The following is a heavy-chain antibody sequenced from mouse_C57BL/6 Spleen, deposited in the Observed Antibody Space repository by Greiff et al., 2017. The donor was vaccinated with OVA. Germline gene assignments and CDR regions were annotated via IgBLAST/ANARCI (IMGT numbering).Heavy chain of an antibody. J-gene: IGHJ4*01. Sequence: VQLQQPGAELVRPGSSVKLSCKASGYTFTSYWMHWVKQRPIQGLEWIGNIYPSDSETHYNQKFKDKATLTVDKSSSTAYMQVSSLTSEDSAVYYCARSMCRDGYYAMDYWGQGTSVTVSS. CDR1: GYTFTSYW. CDR2: IYPSDSET. D-gene: IGHD2-3*01. V-gene: IGHV1-52*01. CDR3: ARSMCRDGYYAMDY.